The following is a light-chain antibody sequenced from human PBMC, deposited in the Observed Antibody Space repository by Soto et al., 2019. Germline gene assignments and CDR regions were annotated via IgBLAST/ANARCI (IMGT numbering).Light chain of an antibody. CDR2: DSS. J-gene: IGKJ4*01. Sequence: ETVMTQSPATLSVYPGDRATLSCSASQSVSYNLAWYQPKPGQAPRLLIYDSSTRATGIPARFSVSASGTEFTLTISSLLSEDFAVYYCQQYNNWPLTFGGGTKVEMK. CDR3: QQYNNWPLT. CDR1: QSVSYN. V-gene: IGKV3D-15*01.